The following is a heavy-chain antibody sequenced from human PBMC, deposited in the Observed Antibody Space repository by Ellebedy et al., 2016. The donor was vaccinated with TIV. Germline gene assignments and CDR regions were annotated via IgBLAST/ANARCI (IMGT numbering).Heavy chain of an antibody. D-gene: IGHD3-22*01. CDR3: ASNRYYYDSSGYEMYYFDY. V-gene: IGHV4-4*07. CDR2: IYTSGST. J-gene: IGHJ4*02. CDR1: GGSISSYY. Sequence: MPSETLSLTCTVSGGSISSYYWSWIRQPAGKGLEWIGRIYTSGSTNYNPSLTSRVTMSVDTSKNQFSLKLSSVTAADTAVYYCASNRYYYDSSGYEMYYFDYWGQGTLVTVSS.